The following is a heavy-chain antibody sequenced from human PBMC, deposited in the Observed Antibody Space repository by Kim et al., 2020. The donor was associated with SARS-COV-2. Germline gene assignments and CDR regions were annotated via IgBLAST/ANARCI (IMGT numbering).Heavy chain of an antibody. J-gene: IGHJ4*02. CDR2: IYYSGST. CDR3: ARDRGILTGFFDY. D-gene: IGHD3-9*01. CDR1: GGSISSGGYY. V-gene: IGHV4-31*03. Sequence: SETLSLTCTVSGGSISSGGYYWSWIRQHPGKGLEWIGYIYYSGSTYYNPSLKSRITISVDTSKNQFSLKLSSVTAADTAVYYCARDRGILTGFFDYWGQGTLVTVSS.